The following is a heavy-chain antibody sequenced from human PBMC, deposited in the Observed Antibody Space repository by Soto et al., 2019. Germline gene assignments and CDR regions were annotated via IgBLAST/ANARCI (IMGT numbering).Heavy chain of an antibody. CDR3: ASSLGGGYYYRFYGTDV. V-gene: IGHV4-34*01. J-gene: IGHJ6*02. CDR1: GGSFSGYY. D-gene: IGHD1-26*01. Sequence: SETLSLTCAVYGGSFSGYYWSWIRQPPGKGLEWIGEINHSGSTNYNPSLKSRVTISVDTSKNQFSLKLSSVTAADTAVYYCASSLGGGYYYRFYGTDVWGQGTTVTVSS. CDR2: INHSGST.